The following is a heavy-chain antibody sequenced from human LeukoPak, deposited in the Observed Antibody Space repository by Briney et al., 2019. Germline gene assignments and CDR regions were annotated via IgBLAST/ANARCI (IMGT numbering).Heavy chain of an antibody. D-gene: IGHD3-22*01. J-gene: IGHJ3*02. CDR3: ARVPFYDSSGYFTAPGAFDI. CDR2: IYTSGST. Sequence: SETLSLTCTVSGGSISSGSYYWSWIRQPAGKGLEWIGRIYTSGSTNYNPSLKSRVTISVDTSKNQFSLKLSSVTAADTAVYYCARVPFYDSSGYFTAPGAFDIWGQGTMVTVSS. V-gene: IGHV4-61*02. CDR1: GGSISSGSYY.